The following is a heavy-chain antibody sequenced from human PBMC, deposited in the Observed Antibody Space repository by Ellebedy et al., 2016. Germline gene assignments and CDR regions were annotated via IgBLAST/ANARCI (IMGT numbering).Heavy chain of an antibody. V-gene: IGHV3-33*06. D-gene: IGHD1-26*01. CDR2: IWYDGSNK. CDR3: AKGLGAGYYYGMDV. J-gene: IGHJ6*02. Sequence: GESLKISCAASGFTFSSYGMHWVRQAPGKGLEWVAVIWYDGSNKYYADSVKGRFTISRDNSKNTLYLQMNSLRAEDTAVYYCAKGLGAGYYYGMDVWGQGTTVTVSS. CDR1: GFTFSSYG.